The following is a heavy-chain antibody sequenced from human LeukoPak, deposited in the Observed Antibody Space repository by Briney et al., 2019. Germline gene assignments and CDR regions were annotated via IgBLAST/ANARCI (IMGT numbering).Heavy chain of an antibody. Sequence: ALVKVSCKASGYTFTGYYMYWVRQAPGQGPEWMGWINPNSGGTNYAQKFQGRVTMTRDTSLSTVYMELSRLRSDDTAVYYCATQATSGWHFSWGQGTLVTVSS. CDR1: GYTFTGYY. J-gene: IGHJ5*02. CDR2: INPNSGGT. V-gene: IGHV1-2*02. CDR3: ATQATSGWHFS. D-gene: IGHD6-19*01.